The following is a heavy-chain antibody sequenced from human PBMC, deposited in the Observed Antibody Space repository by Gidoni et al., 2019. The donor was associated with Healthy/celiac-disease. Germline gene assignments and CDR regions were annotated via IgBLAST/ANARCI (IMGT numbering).Heavy chain of an antibody. CDR1: GFTFSSDS. V-gene: IGHV3-21*01. D-gene: IGHD1-26*01. Sequence: EVQLVESGGGLVKPGGSLRLSCAASGFTFSSDSMNWVRQAQGKGLEWVSSISSSRSYIYYADSVKGRFTISRDNAKNSLYLQMNSLRAEYTAVYYCARDTIVGATRAFDIWGQGTMVTVSS. CDR3: ARDTIVGATRAFDI. CDR2: ISSSRSYI. J-gene: IGHJ3*02.